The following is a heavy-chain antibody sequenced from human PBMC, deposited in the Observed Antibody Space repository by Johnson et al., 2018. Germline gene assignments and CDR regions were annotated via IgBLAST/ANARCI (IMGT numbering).Heavy chain of an antibody. CDR2: ISWNSGSI. CDR1: GFTFDDYA. J-gene: IGHJ1*01. V-gene: IGHV3-9*01. D-gene: IGHD3-22*01. CDR3: AKDSSGYLSNFQH. Sequence: VQLLESGGGLVQPGRSLRLSCAASGFTFDDYAMHWVRQAPGKGLEWVSGISWNSGSIGYADSVKGRFTISRDNAKNSLYLQMNSLRAEDTALYYCAKDSSGYLSNFQHWGQGTLVTVSS.